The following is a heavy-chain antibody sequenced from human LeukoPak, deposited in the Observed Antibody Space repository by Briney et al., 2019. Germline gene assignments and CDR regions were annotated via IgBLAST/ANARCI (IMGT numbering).Heavy chain of an antibody. D-gene: IGHD3-10*01. CDR1: GFTFSSYA. V-gene: IGHV3-23*01. Sequence: QPGGSLRLSCAASGFTFSSYAMSWVRQAPGKGLEWVSAISGSGGSTYYADSVKGRFTTSRDNSKNTLYLQMNSLRAEDTAVYYCAKDGNYYGSGEPHFADYWGQGTLVTVSS. CDR2: ISGSGGST. CDR3: AKDGNYYGSGEPHFADY. J-gene: IGHJ4*02.